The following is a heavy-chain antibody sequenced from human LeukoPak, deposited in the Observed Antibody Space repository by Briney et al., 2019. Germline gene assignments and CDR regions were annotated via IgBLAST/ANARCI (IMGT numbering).Heavy chain of an antibody. CDR1: KFTFDDYA. CDR2: ISWNSGSI. CDR3: ARGGVYSTSAVDY. Sequence: GGSLRLSCAASKFTFDDYAMHWVRQAPGKGLEWVSGISWNSGSIGYADSVKGRFTISRDNAKNTLYLQMNSLRAEDTAVYYCARGGVYSTSAVDYWGQGTLVTVSS. D-gene: IGHD6-6*01. V-gene: IGHV3-9*01. J-gene: IGHJ4*02.